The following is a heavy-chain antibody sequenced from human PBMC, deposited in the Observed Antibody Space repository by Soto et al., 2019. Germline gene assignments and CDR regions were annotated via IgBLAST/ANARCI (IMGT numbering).Heavy chain of an antibody. Sequence: SETLSLTCTVSGGSISSGDYYWGWIRHHPGKGLEWIGYISYSGTTYYNPSLKSRVSISVDMSQNQFSLKLRSVTAADTAVYYCARVWIRKSGYDLGFDYWGQGTLVTVSS. V-gene: IGHV4-31*03. CDR2: ISYSGTT. D-gene: IGHD5-12*01. J-gene: IGHJ4*02. CDR1: GGSISSGDYY. CDR3: ARVWIRKSGYDLGFDY.